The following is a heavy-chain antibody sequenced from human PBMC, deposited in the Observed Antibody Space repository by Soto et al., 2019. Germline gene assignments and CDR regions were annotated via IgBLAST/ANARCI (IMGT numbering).Heavy chain of an antibody. Sequence: PGGSLRLSCGAPGVTFKDYGMHWVRQAPGKGLEWVAVISYDGKQTYYAESVKGRFTISKDKSKRTLFLQMNSLRVDYTAVYYCARDGWGSNWYFDLWGRGTLVTVSS. D-gene: IGHD3-16*01. CDR3: ARDGWGSNWYFDL. V-gene: IGHV3-30*03. J-gene: IGHJ2*01. CDR1: GVTFKDYG. CDR2: ISYDGKQT.